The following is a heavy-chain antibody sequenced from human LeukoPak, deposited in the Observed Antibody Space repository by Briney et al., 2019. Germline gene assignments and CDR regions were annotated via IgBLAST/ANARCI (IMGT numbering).Heavy chain of an antibody. J-gene: IGHJ4*02. CDR1: GGSISSYY. Sequence: PSETLSLTCTVSGGSISSYYWSWIRQPPGKGLEWIGYIYYSGSTNYNPSLKSRVTISVDTSKNQFSLKLSSATAADTAVYYCARELAGGAAGFDYWGQGTLVTVSS. CDR2: IYYSGST. V-gene: IGHV4-59*01. CDR3: ARELAGGAAGFDY. D-gene: IGHD6-13*01.